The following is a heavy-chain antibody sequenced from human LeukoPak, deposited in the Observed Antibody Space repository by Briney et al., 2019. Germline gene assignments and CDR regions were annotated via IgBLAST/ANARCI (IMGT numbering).Heavy chain of an antibody. CDR2: IKSKTDGGTT. CDR1: GFTFSNAW. J-gene: IGHJ6*02. CDR3: TTGVATIYYYYGMDV. Sequence: GGSLRLSCAASGFTFSNAWMSWVRQAPGKGLEWVGRIKSKTDGGTTDYAAPVKGRFTISRDDSKNTLYLQMNSLKTKDTAVYYCTTGVATIYYYYGMDVWGQGTTVTVSS. V-gene: IGHV3-15*01. D-gene: IGHD5-12*01.